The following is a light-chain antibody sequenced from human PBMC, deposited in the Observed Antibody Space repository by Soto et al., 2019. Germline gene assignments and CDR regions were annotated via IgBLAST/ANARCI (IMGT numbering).Light chain of an antibody. CDR3: QAWDSSSHYV. Sequence: SYELTQPPSVSVAPGKTATITCGGNSIGTKSVHWYQKKAGQAPILVIYYDYNRPSGIPERFSGSNSGNTATLTISRFEAEDEADYYCQAWDSSSHYVFGTGTQLTVL. CDR1: SIGTKS. V-gene: IGLV3-21*04. CDR2: YDY. J-gene: IGLJ1*01.